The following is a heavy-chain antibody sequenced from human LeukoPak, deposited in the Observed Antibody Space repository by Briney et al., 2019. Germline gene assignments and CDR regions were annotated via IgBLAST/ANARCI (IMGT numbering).Heavy chain of an antibody. CDR3: ATGASKVTTDFANY. CDR1: GYSFTNYW. J-gene: IGHJ4*02. CDR2: IDPSDSYT. V-gene: IGHV5-10-1*01. Sequence: GESLTSSCKGSGYSFTNYWISWVRQMPGKGLEWMGRIDPSDSYTKYSPSFEGHVTISVDKSISTAFLQWSSLKASDSAMYYCATGASKVTTDFANYWGQGSQVAVSS. D-gene: IGHD4-17*01.